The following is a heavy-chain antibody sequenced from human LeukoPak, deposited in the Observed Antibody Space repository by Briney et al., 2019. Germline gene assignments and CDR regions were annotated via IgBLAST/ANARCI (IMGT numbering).Heavy chain of an antibody. D-gene: IGHD1-26*01. CDR3: ARDGGYGSYVSPSNWYFDL. V-gene: IGHV3-53*01. CDR2: FYSGGST. Sequence: GGSLRLSCAASGFTVSSNYMSWVRQAPGKGLEWVSVFYSGGSTYYADYVKGRFTISRDNSKNTLYLQMNNLRAEDTAVYYCARDGGYGSYVSPSNWYFDLWGRGALVTVSS. CDR1: GFTVSSNY. J-gene: IGHJ2*01.